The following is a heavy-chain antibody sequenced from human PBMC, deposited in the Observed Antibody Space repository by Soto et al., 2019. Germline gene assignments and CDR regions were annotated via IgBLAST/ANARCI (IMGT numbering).Heavy chain of an antibody. CDR1: GGSISSSNW. D-gene: IGHD3-3*01. V-gene: IGHV4-4*02. J-gene: IGHJ1*01. Sequence: QVQLQESGPGLVKPSGTLSLTCAVSGGSISSSNWWSWVRQPPGKGLEWIGEIYHSGSTNYNPSLKSRVTISVDKSKNQFSLKLSSVTAADTAVYYCARDRVDFWSATTSSYFQHWGQGTLVTVSS. CDR3: ARDRVDFWSATTSSYFQH. CDR2: IYHSGST.